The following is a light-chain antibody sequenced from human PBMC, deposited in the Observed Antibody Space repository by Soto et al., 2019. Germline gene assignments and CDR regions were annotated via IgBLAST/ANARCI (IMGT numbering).Light chain of an antibody. CDR2: GAS. V-gene: IGKV3-20*01. Sequence: EIVLTQSPGTLSLSPVERATLSCRASQTVTRNYLAWHQQKPGQTPRLLVYGASSRATGIPDRFSGSGSGTDFTLTISRLEPEDFAVYYCQQHGSSPITFGQGTRLEI. CDR1: QTVTRNY. J-gene: IGKJ5*01. CDR3: QQHGSSPIT.